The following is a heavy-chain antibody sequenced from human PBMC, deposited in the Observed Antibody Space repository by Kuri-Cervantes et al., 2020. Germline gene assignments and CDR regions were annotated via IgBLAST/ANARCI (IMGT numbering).Heavy chain of an antibody. CDR3: ARVAFSSGWEVDY. CDR1: GGSFSGYY. V-gene: IGHV4-34*11. J-gene: IGHJ4*02. CDR2: IHFSGGT. Sequence: SETLSLTCAVYGGSFSGYYWSWIRQPPGKGLEWVGYIHFSGGTIYNPSLKTRVTISLDMSKNQFSLNVTSVTAADTAVYYCARVAFSSGWEVDYWGQGTLVTVSS. D-gene: IGHD6-19*01.